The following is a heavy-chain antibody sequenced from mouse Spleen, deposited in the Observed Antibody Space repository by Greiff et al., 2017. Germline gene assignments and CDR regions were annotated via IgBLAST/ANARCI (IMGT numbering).Heavy chain of an antibody. D-gene: IGHD1-1*01. CDR3: ARWVVATPFDY. CDR2: INPNNGGT. CDR1: GYTFTDYY. J-gene: IGHJ2*01. V-gene: IGHV1-26*01. Sequence: VQLQQSGPELVKPGASVKISCKASGYTFTDYYMNWVKQSHGKSLEWIGDINPNNGGTSYNQKFKGKATLTVDKSSSTAYMELRSLTSEDSAVYYCARWVVATPFDYWGQGTTLTVSS.